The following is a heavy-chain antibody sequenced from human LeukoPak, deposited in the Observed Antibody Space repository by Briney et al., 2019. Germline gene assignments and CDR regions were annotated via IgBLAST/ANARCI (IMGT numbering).Heavy chain of an antibody. CDR3: ARDWELGH. Sequence: SETLSLTCTVSGGSIGNFFWSWIRQSPGEGLEWIGFIHENGRTSYNPSLKSRVTISVDMSKNQFSLRLTSMTAADTAVYYCARDWELGHWGRGILVTVTS. CDR2: IHENGRT. J-gene: IGHJ4*02. CDR1: GGSIGNFF. D-gene: IGHD1-26*01. V-gene: IGHV4-59*01.